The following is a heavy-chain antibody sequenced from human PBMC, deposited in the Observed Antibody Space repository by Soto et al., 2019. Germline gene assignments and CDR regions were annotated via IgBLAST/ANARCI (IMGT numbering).Heavy chain of an antibody. Sequence: PSETLSLTCTVSGGSISSYYWSWIRQPPGKGLEWIGYIYYSGSTNYNPSLKSRVTISVDTSKNQFSLKLSFVTAADTAVYYCARGPYCSSTSCHQSTDYYYYYMDVWGKGTTVTVSS. D-gene: IGHD2-2*01. J-gene: IGHJ6*03. V-gene: IGHV4-59*12. CDR3: ARGPYCSSTSCHQSTDYYYYYMDV. CDR1: GGSISSYY. CDR2: IYYSGST.